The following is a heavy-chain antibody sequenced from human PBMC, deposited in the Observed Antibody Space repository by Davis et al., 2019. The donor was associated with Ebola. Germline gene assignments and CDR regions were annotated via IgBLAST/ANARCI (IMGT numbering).Heavy chain of an antibody. CDR1: GFTFGSFG. Sequence: PGGSLRLSCAASGFTFGSFGMHWVRQAPGKGLEWVALISYDGKYDFYADSVKGRFTISRDNSKKTLYLQMNGLRAEDTAVYYCAKGFRPFDNHSMDVWGRGTTATVSS. V-gene: IGHV3-30*18. J-gene: IGHJ6*03. CDR3: AKGFRPFDNHSMDV. CDR2: ISYDGKYD. D-gene: IGHD1-1*01.